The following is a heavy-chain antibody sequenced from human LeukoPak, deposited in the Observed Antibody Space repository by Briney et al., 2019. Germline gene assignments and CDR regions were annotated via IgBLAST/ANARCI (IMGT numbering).Heavy chain of an antibody. CDR2: IVVGSGNT. J-gene: IGHJ4*02. D-gene: IGHD6-19*01. V-gene: IGHV1-58*02. CDR3: AAAYSSGWYGTLDY. CDR1: GFTFTSSA. Sequence: ASVKVSCKASGFTFTSSAMQWVRQARGQRLEWIGWIVVGSGNTNYAQKFQERVTITRDMSTSTAYMELSSLRSEGTAVYYCAAAYSSGWYGTLDYWGQGTLVTVSS.